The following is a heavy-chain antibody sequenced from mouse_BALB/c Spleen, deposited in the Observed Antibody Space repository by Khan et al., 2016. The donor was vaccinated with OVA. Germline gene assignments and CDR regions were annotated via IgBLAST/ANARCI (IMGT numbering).Heavy chain of an antibody. CDR3: ARYAAMDY. V-gene: IGHV2-6-7*01. CDR1: GFSLTDYG. D-gene: IGHD2-14*01. J-gene: IGHJ4*01. Sequence: QMQLEESGPGLVAPSQSLSITCTVSGFSLTDYGVNWVRQPPGKGLEWLGMIWGDGSTDYNSALKSRLSISEDNSKSQVFLKMNSLQTDDTASYYCARYAAMDYWGQGTSVTVSS. CDR2: IWGDGST.